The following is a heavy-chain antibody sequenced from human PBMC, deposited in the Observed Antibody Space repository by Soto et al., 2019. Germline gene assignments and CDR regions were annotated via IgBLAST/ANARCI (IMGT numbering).Heavy chain of an antibody. D-gene: IGHD6-13*01. V-gene: IGHV3-23*01. J-gene: IGHJ6*02. CDR1: GFTFSSYA. CDR2: ISGSGGST. CDR3: AKDGVEQQPLYYYYYGMDV. Sequence: GGSLRLSCAASGFTFSSYAMSWVRQAPGKGLEWVSAISGSGGSTYYADSVKGRFTISRDNSKNTLYLQMNSLRAEDTAVYYCAKDGVEQQPLYYYYYGMDVWGQGTTVTVSS.